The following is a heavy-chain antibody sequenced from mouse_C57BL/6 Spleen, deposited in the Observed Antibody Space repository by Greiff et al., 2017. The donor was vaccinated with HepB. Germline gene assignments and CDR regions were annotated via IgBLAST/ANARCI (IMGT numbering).Heavy chain of an antibody. CDR3: ARSGIYDGYYWFAY. D-gene: IGHD2-3*01. V-gene: IGHV1-64*01. J-gene: IGHJ3*01. CDR2: IHPNSGST. Sequence: VQLQQPGAELVKPGASVKLSCKASGYTFTSYWMHWVKQSPGQGLEWIGMIHPNSGSTNYNEKFKSKATLTVDKSSSTAYVQLSSLTSEDSAVYYCARSGIYDGYYWFAYCGQGTLVTVSA. CDR1: GYTFTSYW.